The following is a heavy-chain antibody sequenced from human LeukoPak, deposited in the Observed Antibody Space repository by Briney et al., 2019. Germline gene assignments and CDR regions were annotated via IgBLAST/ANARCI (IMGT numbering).Heavy chain of an antibody. CDR3: ASSIAAAGPRFDY. J-gene: IGHJ4*02. D-gene: IGHD6-13*01. Sequence: SQTLSLTCTVSGVSISSGGYYWSWIRQPPGKGLEWIGYIYHSGSTYYNPSLKSRVTISVDRSKNQFSLKLSSVTAADTAVYYCASSIAAAGPRFDYWGQGTLVTVSS. V-gene: IGHV4-30-2*01. CDR1: GVSISSGGYY. CDR2: IYHSGST.